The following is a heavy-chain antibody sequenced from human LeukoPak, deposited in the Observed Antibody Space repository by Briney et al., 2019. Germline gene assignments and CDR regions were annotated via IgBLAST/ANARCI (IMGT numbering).Heavy chain of an antibody. CDR2: ITGSGGST. CDR1: GFTFSSYG. J-gene: IGHJ6*02. Sequence: GGSLRLSCAASGFTFSSYGMMWVRQAPGKGLEWVSAITGSGGSTYYADSVKGRWTIARDNSKTTVYLQMHSLRAEDTALYYCAKANRNYYGMDVWGQETTVTVSS. CDR3: AKANRNYYGMDV. D-gene: IGHD2/OR15-2a*01. V-gene: IGHV3-23*01.